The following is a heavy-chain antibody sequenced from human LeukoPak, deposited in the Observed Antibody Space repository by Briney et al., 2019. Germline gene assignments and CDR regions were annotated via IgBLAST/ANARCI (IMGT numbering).Heavy chain of an antibody. CDR3: ARGLLEWLLSDAFDI. Sequence: SETLSLTCAVYGGSFSGYYWSWIRQPPGKGLEWIGEINHSGSTNYNPSLKSRVTISVDTSKNQFSLKLSSVTAADTAVYYCARGLLEWLLSDAFDIWGQGTMATVSS. D-gene: IGHD3-3*01. CDR2: INHSGST. V-gene: IGHV4-34*01. J-gene: IGHJ3*02. CDR1: GGSFSGYY.